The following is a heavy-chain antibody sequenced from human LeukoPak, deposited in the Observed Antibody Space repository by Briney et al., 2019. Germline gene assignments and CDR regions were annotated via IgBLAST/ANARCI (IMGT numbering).Heavy chain of an antibody. CDR3: ARDAQVRYDSSGYPDY. CDR2: INPSGGST. D-gene: IGHD3-22*01. CDR1: GYTFTSYY. Sequence: ASVKVSCKASGYTFTSYYMHWVRQAPGQGLEWMGIINPSGGSTNYAQKFQGRVTMTTDTSTSTAYMELRSLRSDDTAVYYCARDAQVRYDSSGYPDYWGQGTLVTVSS. V-gene: IGHV1-46*01. J-gene: IGHJ4*02.